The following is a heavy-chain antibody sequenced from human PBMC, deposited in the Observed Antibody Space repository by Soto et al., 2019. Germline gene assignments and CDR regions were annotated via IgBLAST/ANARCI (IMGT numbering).Heavy chain of an antibody. CDR1: GYTFTGYY. D-gene: IGHD3-22*01. CDR3: ARDSSGYYGWFDP. J-gene: IGHJ5*02. Sequence: ASVKVSCKASGYTFTGYYMHWVRQAPGQGLEWMGWINPNSGGTNYAQKFQGWVTMTRDTSISTAYMELSSLRSDDTAVYYCARDSSGYYGWFDPWGQGTLVTV. CDR2: INPNSGGT. V-gene: IGHV1-2*04.